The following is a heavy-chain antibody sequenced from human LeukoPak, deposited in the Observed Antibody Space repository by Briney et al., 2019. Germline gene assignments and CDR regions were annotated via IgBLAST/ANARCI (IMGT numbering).Heavy chain of an antibody. D-gene: IGHD4-17*01. J-gene: IGHJ4*02. CDR2: ISSSSSTI. Sequence: QPGRSLRLSCAASGFTFSSYSMNWVRQAPGKGLEWVSYISSSSSTIYYADSVKGRFTISRDNAKNSLYLQMNSLRAEDTAVYYCALSDYGDFEANWGQGTLVTVSS. V-gene: IGHV3-48*04. CDR1: GFTFSSYS. CDR3: ALSDYGDFEAN.